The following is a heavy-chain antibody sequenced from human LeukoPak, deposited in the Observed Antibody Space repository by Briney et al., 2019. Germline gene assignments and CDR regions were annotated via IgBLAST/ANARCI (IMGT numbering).Heavy chain of an antibody. CDR3: ARRLYDSTSYYDY. CDR2: ISYSGRT. CDR1: GGSISSSYY. J-gene: IGHJ4*02. Sequence: PSETLSLTCTVSGGSISSSYYWGWFRPPPGKGLEWIGSISYSGRTYYNSSLKSRVTISVDTSKNQFSLKLNSVTAADTAVYYCARRLYDSTSYYDYWGQGTLVTVSS. D-gene: IGHD3-22*01. V-gene: IGHV4-39*01.